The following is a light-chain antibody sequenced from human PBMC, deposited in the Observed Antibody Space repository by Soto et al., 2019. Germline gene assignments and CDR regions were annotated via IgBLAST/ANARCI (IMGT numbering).Light chain of an antibody. Sequence: QSVLAQPASVSGSPGQSITISCTGTSSDVGRFNFVSWFQQHPGKAPKLLIYDVSNWPSGASDRFSGSKSGNTASLTISGLQAEDEADYYCSSFTTSSTFVFGNGTKVTVL. J-gene: IGLJ1*01. V-gene: IGLV2-14*01. CDR3: SSFTTSSTFV. CDR1: SSDVGRFNF. CDR2: DVS.